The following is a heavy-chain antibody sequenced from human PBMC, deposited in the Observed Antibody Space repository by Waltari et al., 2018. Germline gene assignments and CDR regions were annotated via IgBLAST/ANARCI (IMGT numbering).Heavy chain of an antibody. CDR3: ARGRGNYFNDTGYLYPY. CDR1: GDTFTAFF. J-gene: IGHJ4*02. V-gene: IGHV1-2*02. D-gene: IGHD3-16*02. CDR2: IDPESGDS. Sequence: VQSGPEVKKPGASVKVSCKISGDTFTAFFIHWLRQAPGQGFEWMGWIDPESGDSKSRQKLQGRVTLTSDPSIDTAHMELSSLTSDDTAVYYCARGRGNYFNDTGYLYPYWGQGTVITVSS.